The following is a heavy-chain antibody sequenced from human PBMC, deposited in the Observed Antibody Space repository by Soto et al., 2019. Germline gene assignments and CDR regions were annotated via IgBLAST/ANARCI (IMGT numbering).Heavy chain of an antibody. D-gene: IGHD6-6*01. CDR2: IYYSGST. Sequence: SETLSLTCTVSGGSISSGGYYWSWVRQHPGKGLEWIGYIYYSGSTYYNPSLKSRVTISVDTSKNQFSLNLSSVTAADTAVYYCARAGHSSSSEGANWFDPWGQETLVTVSS. V-gene: IGHV4-31*03. J-gene: IGHJ5*02. CDR1: GGSISSGGYY. CDR3: ARAGHSSSSEGANWFDP.